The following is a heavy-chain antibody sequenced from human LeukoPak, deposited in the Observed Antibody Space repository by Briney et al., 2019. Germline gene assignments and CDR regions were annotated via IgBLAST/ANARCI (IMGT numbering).Heavy chain of an antibody. V-gene: IGHV4-39*07. Sequence: SETLSLTCTVSDGSISRSTYYWGWIRQPPGKGLEWIGSIYYAGSTYYNPSLKSRVTISVDTSKNQFSLKLSSVTAADTAVYYCARVGVTDAFDIWGQGTMVTVSS. CDR1: DGSISRSTYY. CDR2: IYYAGST. J-gene: IGHJ3*02. D-gene: IGHD1-26*01. CDR3: ARVGVTDAFDI.